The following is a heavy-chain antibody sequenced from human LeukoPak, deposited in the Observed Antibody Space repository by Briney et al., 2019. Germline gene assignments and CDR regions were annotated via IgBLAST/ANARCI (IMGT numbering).Heavy chain of an antibody. V-gene: IGHV1-69*05. CDR3: ARAREKYYDILTGYYTFDY. CDR1: GGTFRIYA. CDR2: IVPVSGAA. J-gene: IGHJ4*02. Sequence: ASVRVSCKTSGGTFRIYAITWVRQAPGQGLEWVGEIVPVSGAADYPQKFQGRVTLTTDASTSTAYMELNSLRSEDTAVYYCARAREKYYDILTGYYTFDYWGQGTRVTVTS. D-gene: IGHD3-9*01.